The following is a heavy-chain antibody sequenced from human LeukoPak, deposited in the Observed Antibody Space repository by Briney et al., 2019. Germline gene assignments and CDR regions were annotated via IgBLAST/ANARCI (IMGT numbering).Heavy chain of an antibody. CDR3: ARQYYHDSSGYPFDY. CDR2: INTDGSST. CDR1: GFTFSSYW. Sequence: GGPLRLSCAASGFTFSSYWMHWVRQAPGKGLVWVSRINTDGSSTNYADSVKGRFTISRDNAKNTLYLQMNSLRAEDTAVYYCARQYYHDSSGYPFDYWGQGTLVTVSS. D-gene: IGHD3-22*01. V-gene: IGHV3-74*01. J-gene: IGHJ4*02.